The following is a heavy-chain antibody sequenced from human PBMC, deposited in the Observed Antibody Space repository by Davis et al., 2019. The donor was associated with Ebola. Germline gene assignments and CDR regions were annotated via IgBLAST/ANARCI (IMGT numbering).Heavy chain of an antibody. Sequence: SVKVSCKASGGTFSTYAVNWVRQAPGQGLQWMGGIIPVFNTSDYAQKFQGRVTITADKSTNTVYMELSSLTEADSAVYYCARRGPTIVVPATMGHYYGMDVWGQGTTVIVSS. CDR2: IIPVFNTS. V-gene: IGHV1-69*06. CDR1: GGTFSTYA. CDR3: ARRGPTIVVPATMGHYYGMDV. J-gene: IGHJ6*02. D-gene: IGHD2-2*01.